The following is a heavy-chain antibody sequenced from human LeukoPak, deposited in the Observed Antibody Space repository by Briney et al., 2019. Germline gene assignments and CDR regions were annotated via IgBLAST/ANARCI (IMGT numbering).Heavy chain of an antibody. CDR1: GFTFGDYA. Sequence: GGSLRLSCTASGFTFGDYAMNWVRQAPGKGLEWVGFIRSEPYGGTTEYAASVKGRFTISRDDSKSIAYLQMNSLKTEDTAVYYCTRDARRFGELFNYYMDVWGKGTTVTISS. CDR3: TRDARRFGELFNYYMDV. CDR2: IRSEPYGGTT. V-gene: IGHV3-49*04. D-gene: IGHD3-10*01. J-gene: IGHJ6*03.